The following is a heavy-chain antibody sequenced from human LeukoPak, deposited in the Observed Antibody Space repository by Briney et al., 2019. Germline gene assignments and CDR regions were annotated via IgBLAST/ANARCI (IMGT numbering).Heavy chain of an antibody. CDR3: AKDRSSSSWFDGYDF. Sequence: GGSLRLSCTASGFIFSTCAMSWVRQAPGKGLEWVSAISGSGGTTYYADSAKGRFTISRDNSKNTLFLQMNSLRAEDTAVYYCAKDRSSSSWFDGYDFWGQGTMVTVSS. CDR1: GFIFSTCA. J-gene: IGHJ3*01. V-gene: IGHV3-23*01. CDR2: ISGSGGTT. D-gene: IGHD6-13*01.